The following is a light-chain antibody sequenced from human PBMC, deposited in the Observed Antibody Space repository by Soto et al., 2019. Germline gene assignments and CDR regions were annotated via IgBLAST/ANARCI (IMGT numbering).Light chain of an antibody. CDR1: QSVSNY. CDR2: GAS. J-gene: IGKJ5*01. V-gene: IGKV3-20*01. CDR3: QQYGSSAPIT. Sequence: EIVLTQSPGTLSLSPGERATLSCRASQSVSNYLAWYQQKPGQAPRLLIYGASTRATGIPDRFSGSGSGTDFTLTISSLEPEDFAVYYCQQYGSSAPITFGQGTRLEIK.